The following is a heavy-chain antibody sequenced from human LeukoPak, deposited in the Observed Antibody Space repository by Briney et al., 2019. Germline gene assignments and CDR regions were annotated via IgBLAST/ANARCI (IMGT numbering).Heavy chain of an antibody. CDR2: IYYSGST. Sequence: SSETLSLTCTDSGGSISSYYWSWIRQPPGKGLEWIGYIYYSGSTNYNPSLKSRVTISVDTTKNQFSLKLSSVTAADTAVYYCARDGSSSWSKVANWFDPWGQGTLVTVSS. J-gene: IGHJ5*02. V-gene: IGHV4-59*01. D-gene: IGHD6-13*01. CDR3: ARDGSSSWSKVANWFDP. CDR1: GGSISSYY.